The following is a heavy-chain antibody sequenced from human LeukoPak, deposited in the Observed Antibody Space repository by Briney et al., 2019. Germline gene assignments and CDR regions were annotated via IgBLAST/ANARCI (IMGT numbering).Heavy chain of an antibody. CDR2: FYYSGST. J-gene: IGHJ5*02. D-gene: IGHD2-15*01. CDR1: GGSIRSSY. V-gene: IGHV4-59*01. Sequence: PSETLSLTCTVSGGSIRSSYWSWIRQPPGKGLGWIGYFYYSGSTNYNPFLKSRVTISVDTSKNQFSLKLSSVTAADTAVYYCARGGCSGGGCYSGGRSWFDPWGQGTLVTVSS. CDR3: ARGGCSGGGCYSGGRSWFDP.